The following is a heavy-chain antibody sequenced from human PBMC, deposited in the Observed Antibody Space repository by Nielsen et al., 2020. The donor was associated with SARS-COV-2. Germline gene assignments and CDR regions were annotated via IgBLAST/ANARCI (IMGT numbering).Heavy chain of an antibody. CDR2: IGTAGDT. D-gene: IGHD2-2*01. V-gene: IGHV3-13*01. J-gene: IGHJ6*02. Sequence: GGSLRLSCAASGFTFSSYDMHWVRQATGKGLEWVSAIGTAGDTYYPGSVKGRFTIPRENAKNSLYLQMNSVRAGDTAVYYCAKEVIPGAIHYSYYYGMDVWGQGTPVTVSS. CDR1: GFTFSSYD. CDR3: AKEVIPGAIHYSYYYGMDV.